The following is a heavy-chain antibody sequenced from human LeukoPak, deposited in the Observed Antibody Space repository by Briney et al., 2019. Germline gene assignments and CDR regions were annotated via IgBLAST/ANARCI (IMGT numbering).Heavy chain of an antibody. J-gene: IGHJ6*02. CDR3: ARARYYYGSSGYRYYYGMDV. CDR1: GGSISSSSYY. CDR2: IYYSGST. Sequence: SETRSLTCTVSGGSISSSSYYWGWIRQPPGKGLEGIGSIYYSGSTYYNPSLKSRVTISVDTSKNQFSLKLSSVTAADTAVYYCARARYYYGSSGYRYYYGMDVWGQGTTVTVSS. D-gene: IGHD3-22*01. V-gene: IGHV4-39*07.